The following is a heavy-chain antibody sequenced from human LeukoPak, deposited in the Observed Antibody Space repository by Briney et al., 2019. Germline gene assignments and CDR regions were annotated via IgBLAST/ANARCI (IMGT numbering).Heavy chain of an antibody. J-gene: IGHJ4*02. D-gene: IGHD3-22*01. CDR2: IKQDGSEK. Sequence: PGGSLRLSCAASGFTFSSYWMSWVRQVPGKGLEWVANIKQDGSEKYYVASVRGRFTISRDNAQKSLYLQMNSLRGEDTAVYYCARLADYDNGGNFDYWGQGTLVTVSP. CDR1: GFTFSSYW. V-gene: IGHV3-7*01. CDR3: ARLADYDNGGNFDY.